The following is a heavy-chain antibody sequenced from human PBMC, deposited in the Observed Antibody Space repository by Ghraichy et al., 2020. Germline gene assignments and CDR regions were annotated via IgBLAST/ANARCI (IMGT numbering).Heavy chain of an antibody. CDR3: AKDQVATIDDYYFDY. CDR2: ISGSGGST. CDR1: GFTFSSYA. D-gene: IGHD5-12*01. Sequence: LSLTCAASGFTFSSYAMSWVRQAPGKGLEWVSAISGSGGSTYYADSVKGRFTISRDNSKNTLYLQMNSLRAEDTAVYYCAKDQVATIDDYYFDYWGQGTLVTVSS. J-gene: IGHJ4*02. V-gene: IGHV3-23*01.